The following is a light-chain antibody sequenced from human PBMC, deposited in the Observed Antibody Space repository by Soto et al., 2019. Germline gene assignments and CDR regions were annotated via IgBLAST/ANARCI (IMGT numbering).Light chain of an antibody. CDR3: AAWDDSLRALV. Sequence: QSVLTQSPSASVTPGQRVTISCSGSRSNIGSNLVNWYQQLPGTAPTHLIWRNHQRPSGVPDRFSGSKSGTSASLPISGPQSEDVGDYYFAAWDDSLRALVFGGGTKVTVL. CDR2: RNH. CDR1: RSNIGSNL. V-gene: IGLV1-44*01. J-gene: IGLJ2*01.